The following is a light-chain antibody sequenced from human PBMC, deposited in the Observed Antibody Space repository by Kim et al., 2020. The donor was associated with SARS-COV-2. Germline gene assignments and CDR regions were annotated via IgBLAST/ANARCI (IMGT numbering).Light chain of an antibody. J-gene: IGLJ3*02. Sequence: SYELTQPPSVSVSPGQTASITCSGNELGGKYISWYQQKPGQSPVLVIYQNSKRPSPIPERFSGSNSGNTATLTISGTQAMDEADYYCQAWDTSLWVFGGGTQLTVL. CDR3: QAWDTSLWV. V-gene: IGLV3-1*01. CDR1: ELGGKY. CDR2: QNS.